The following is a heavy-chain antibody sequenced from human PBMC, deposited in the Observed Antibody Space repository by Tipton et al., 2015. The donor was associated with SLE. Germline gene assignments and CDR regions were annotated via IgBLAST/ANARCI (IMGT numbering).Heavy chain of an antibody. CDR1: GFSFSNYW. CDR3: ARGRMKWGYYYYGMDV. CDR2: INHSGST. Sequence: LRLSCAASGFSFSNYWMSWVRQAPGKGLEWIGEINHSGSTNYNPSLKSRVTISVDTSKNQFSLKLSSVTAADTAVYYCARGRMKWGYYYYGMDVWGQGTTVTVSS. J-gene: IGHJ6*02. D-gene: IGHD1-26*01. V-gene: IGHV4-34*01.